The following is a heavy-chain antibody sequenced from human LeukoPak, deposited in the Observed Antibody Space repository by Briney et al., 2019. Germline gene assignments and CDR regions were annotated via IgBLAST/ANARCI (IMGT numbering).Heavy chain of an antibody. Sequence: PGGSLRLSCVASGFTFNSCWMHWVRQAPGKGLVWVSRINSDGSRTTYADSVKGRFTISRDNAKNTVYLQMKSLRSEDTAVYYCAREYSNLDYWGQGTLVTVSS. J-gene: IGHJ4*02. CDR3: AREYSNLDY. V-gene: IGHV3-74*01. CDR2: INSDGSRT. CDR1: GFTFNSCW. D-gene: IGHD4-11*01.